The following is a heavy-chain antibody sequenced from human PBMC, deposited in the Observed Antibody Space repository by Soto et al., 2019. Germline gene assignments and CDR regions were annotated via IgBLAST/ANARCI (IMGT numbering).Heavy chain of an antibody. Sequence: GGSLRLSCAASGFTFSDYYMSWIRQAPGKGLEWVSYISSSSSYTNYADSVKGRFTISRDNAKNSLYLQMNSLRAEDTAVYYCARSSLVGATFYYYYGMDVWGQGTTVTVSS. CDR3: ARSSLVGATFYYYYGMDV. D-gene: IGHD1-26*01. J-gene: IGHJ6*02. CDR1: GFTFSDYY. V-gene: IGHV3-11*06. CDR2: ISSSSSYT.